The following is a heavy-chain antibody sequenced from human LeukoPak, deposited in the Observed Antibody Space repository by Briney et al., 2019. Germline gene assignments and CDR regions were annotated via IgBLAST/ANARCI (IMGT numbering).Heavy chain of an antibody. V-gene: IGHV4-34*01. CDR1: GGSFSGYY. D-gene: IGHD2-15*01. CDR3: ASLGYCSGGSCFPDY. J-gene: IGHJ4*02. Sequence: SETLSLTCAVYGGSFSGYYWSWIRQPPGKGLEWIGEINHSGSTNYNPSLKSRVTISVDTSKNQFSLKLSSVTAADTAVYYCASLGYCSGGSCFPDYWGQGTLVTVSS. CDR2: INHSGST.